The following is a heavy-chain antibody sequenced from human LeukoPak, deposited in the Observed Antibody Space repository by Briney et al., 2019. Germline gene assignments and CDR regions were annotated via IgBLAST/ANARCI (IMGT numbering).Heavy chain of an antibody. V-gene: IGHV4-59*01. CDR1: GDSMNAYY. CDR3: ARGGITMVRGVIYNWFDP. J-gene: IGHJ5*02. Sequence: SETLSLTCSVSGDSMNAYYWSWIRQPPGKGLEWIGYIYYSGSTNYNPSLESRVTISVDTSKNHFSLKLSSVTAADTAVYYCARGGITMVRGVIYNWFDPWGQGTLVTVSS. CDR2: IYYSGST. D-gene: IGHD3-10*01.